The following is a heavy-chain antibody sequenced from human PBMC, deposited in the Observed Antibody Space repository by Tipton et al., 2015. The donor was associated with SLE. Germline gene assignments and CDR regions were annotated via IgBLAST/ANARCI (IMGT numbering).Heavy chain of an antibody. CDR3: ARGTIEAAGAYGETREFDY. CDR1: GYSISSGYF. Sequence: TLSLTCTVSGYSISSGYFWGWILQAPGKGLEWIASIYQSGSTYHNPSLKSRVTMSVDTSKNQFTLRLSSVTAADTAEYYCARGTIEAAGAYGETREFDYWGPGIPVTVSP. CDR2: IYQSGST. V-gene: IGHV4-38-2*02. J-gene: IGHJ4*02. D-gene: IGHD6-13*01.